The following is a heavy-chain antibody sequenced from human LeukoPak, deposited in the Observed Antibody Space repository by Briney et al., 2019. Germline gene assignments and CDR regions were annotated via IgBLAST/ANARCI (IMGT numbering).Heavy chain of an antibody. Sequence: ASVKVSCKASGYTFTGYYMHWVRQAPGQGLEWMGWINPNSGGTNYAQKFQGRVTMTRDTSISIAYMELSRLRSDDTAVYYCARLTAAGTIGDYWGQGTLVTVSS. D-gene: IGHD6-13*01. V-gene: IGHV1-2*02. CDR2: INPNSGGT. J-gene: IGHJ4*02. CDR1: GYTFTGYY. CDR3: ARLTAAGTIGDY.